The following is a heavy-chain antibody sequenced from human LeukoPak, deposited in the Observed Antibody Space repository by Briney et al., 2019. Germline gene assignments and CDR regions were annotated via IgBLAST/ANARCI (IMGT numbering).Heavy chain of an antibody. CDR1: GYTFTSYY. CDR3: AGGGGSSRWWELLTPLAY. V-gene: IGHV1-46*01. D-gene: IGHD1-26*01. Sequence: ASVKVSCKASGYTFTSYYMHWVRQAPGQGLEWMGIISPSGGSTSYAQKFQGRVTMTRDTSTSTVYMELSSLRSEDTAVYYCAGGGGSSRWWELLTPLAYWGQGTLVTVSS. J-gene: IGHJ4*02. CDR2: ISPSGGST.